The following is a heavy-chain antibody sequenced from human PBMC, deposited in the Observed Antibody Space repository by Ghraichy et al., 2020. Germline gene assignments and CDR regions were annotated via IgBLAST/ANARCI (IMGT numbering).Heavy chain of an antibody. CDR2: IISSGTIR. CDR3: ARGDYGDVLLGVDY. J-gene: IGHJ4*02. Sequence: GGSLRLSCAASGFTFRNCYMNWVRQAPGKGLEWVAYIISSGTIRYSADSVKGRFTISRDNAKNSLYLQMNSLRAEDTAVYYCARGDYGDVLLGVDYWGQGTLVTVSS. CDR1: GFTFRNCY. D-gene: IGHD4-17*01. V-gene: IGHV3-11*01.